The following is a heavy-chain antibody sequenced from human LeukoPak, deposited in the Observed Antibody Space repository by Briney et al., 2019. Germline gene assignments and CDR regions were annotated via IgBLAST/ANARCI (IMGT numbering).Heavy chain of an antibody. V-gene: IGHV4-39*01. CDR1: GGSISTTSYY. D-gene: IGHD3-22*01. CDR3: ARLGHYYDSSGSPL. Sequence: SETLSLTCTVSGGAVSGGSISTTSYYWGWIRQPPGKGLEWIGSIPYSGSTYYNPSLKSRATVSVDTSKNQLSLKLSSVTAADTAVYYCARLGHYYDSSGSPLWGQGTLVTVSS. CDR2: IPYSGST. J-gene: IGHJ4*02.